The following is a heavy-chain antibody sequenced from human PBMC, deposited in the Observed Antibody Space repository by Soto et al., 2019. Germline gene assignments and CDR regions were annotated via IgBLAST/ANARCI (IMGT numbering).Heavy chain of an antibody. V-gene: IGHV4-31*03. Sequence: SETLSLTCTVSGGSISSGGYYWSWIRQHPGKGLEWIGYIYYSGSTYYNPSLKSRVTISVDTSKNQFSLKLSSVTAADTAVYYCARGMARRINHFDYWGQGTLVTVSS. CDR2: IYYSGST. CDR1: GGSISSGGYY. J-gene: IGHJ4*02. CDR3: ARGMARRINHFDY.